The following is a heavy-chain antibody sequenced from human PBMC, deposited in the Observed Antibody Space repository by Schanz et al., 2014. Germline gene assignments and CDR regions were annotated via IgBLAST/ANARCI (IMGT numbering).Heavy chain of an antibody. CDR1: GFTVNTNY. CDR3: ARDGGRDGYNLAFDV. D-gene: IGHD5-12*01. CDR2: MYINSGST. V-gene: IGHV3-53*01. J-gene: IGHJ3*01. Sequence: EVQLVESGGGLIQPGGSLRLSCAVSGFTVNTNYMSWVRQAPGKGLEWISSMYINSGSTQYADSVKGRFIISRDISKNTLFLQMNSLRAEDTAVYFCARDGGRDGYNLAFDVWGQGTLVTVSS.